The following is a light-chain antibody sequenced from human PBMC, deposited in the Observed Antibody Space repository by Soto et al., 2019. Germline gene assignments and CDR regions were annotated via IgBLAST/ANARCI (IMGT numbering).Light chain of an antibody. V-gene: IGKV3-15*01. J-gene: IGKJ1*01. CDR2: SAS. Sequence: EIMLTHSPDTLSLSQGERATLSCRASQTVSSNYLAWCQQRPGQAPRLLIYSASRRATGFPGRFSGSGSGTDFTLTISSLQSEDLAVYYCQQYNNWPWTFGQRSKADIK. CDR1: QTVSSN. CDR3: QQYNNWPWT.